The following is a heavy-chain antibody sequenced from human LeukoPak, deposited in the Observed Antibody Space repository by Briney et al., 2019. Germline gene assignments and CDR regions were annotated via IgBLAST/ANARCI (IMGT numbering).Heavy chain of an antibody. CDR1: GFTFNNYA. CDR2: IRGST. D-gene: IGHD5-12*01. CDR3: AKDLGGSTDY. Sequence: GGSLRLSCAASGFTFNNYAVSWVRQAPGKGLEWVSLIRGSTYYADSVKGRFTISRDNSQKTVYLQMNSLRAEDTALYYCAKDLGGSTDYWGQGTLVTVSS. J-gene: IGHJ4*02. V-gene: IGHV3-23*01.